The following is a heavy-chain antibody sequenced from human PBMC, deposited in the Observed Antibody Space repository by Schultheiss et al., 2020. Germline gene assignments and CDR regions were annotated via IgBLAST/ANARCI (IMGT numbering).Heavy chain of an antibody. Sequence: GESLKISCAASGFTFSSYAMHWVRQAPGKGLEWVAVISYDGSNKYYADSVKGRFTISRDNSKNTLYLQMNSLRAEDTAVYYCARGLMTTVTTGFDYWGQGTLVTVSS. CDR3: ARGLMTTVTTGFDY. CDR2: ISYDGSNK. CDR1: GFTFSSYA. V-gene: IGHV3-30-3*01. J-gene: IGHJ4*02. D-gene: IGHD4-17*01.